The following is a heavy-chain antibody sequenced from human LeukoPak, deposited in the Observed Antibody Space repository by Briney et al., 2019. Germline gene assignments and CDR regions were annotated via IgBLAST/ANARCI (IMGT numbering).Heavy chain of an antibody. CDR3: ARVSDTSMVTPGFDS. D-gene: IGHD5-18*01. Sequence: ASVKVSCKTSGYNFNRYTITWVRQAPGQGLEWMGWVSTSNGDTNYADKFQGRVTMTTETVTKTAYMELRGLRSGDTAMYFCARVSDTSMVTPGFDSWGQGTLVTVSS. V-gene: IGHV1-18*01. CDR1: GYNFNRYT. CDR2: VSTSNGDT. J-gene: IGHJ4*02.